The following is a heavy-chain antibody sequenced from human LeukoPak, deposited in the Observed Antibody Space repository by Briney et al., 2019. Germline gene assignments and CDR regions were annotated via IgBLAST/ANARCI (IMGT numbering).Heavy chain of an antibody. V-gene: IGHV1-18*01. CDR3: ARARGTGTGSSRWQEFDF. CDR2: IGAYNGNT. CDR1: GYTFTSYG. Sequence: GASVKVSCKASGYTFTSYGISWVRQAPGQGLEWMGWIGAYNGNTNYAQKFQDRVALSRDTSSSTAYMELKRLRSDDTAVYYCARARGTGTGSSRWQEFDFWGQGALVTVSS. J-gene: IGHJ4*02. D-gene: IGHD6-13*01.